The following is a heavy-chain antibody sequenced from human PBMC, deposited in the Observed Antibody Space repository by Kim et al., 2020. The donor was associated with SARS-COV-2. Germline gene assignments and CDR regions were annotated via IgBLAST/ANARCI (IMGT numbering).Heavy chain of an antibody. Sequence: GGSLRLSCAASGLSLSSHFMNWVRQAPGKGLEWVSSIDGTGRAAHYVDSVKGRFTMSRDNAKNTLYLQMSSLRAEDTAVYYCATVIVVNATVGLWGQGT. J-gene: IGHJ4*02. V-gene: IGHV3-23*01. CDR2: IDGTGRAA. CDR1: GLSLSSHF. CDR3: ATVIVVNATVGL. D-gene: IGHD3-16*02.